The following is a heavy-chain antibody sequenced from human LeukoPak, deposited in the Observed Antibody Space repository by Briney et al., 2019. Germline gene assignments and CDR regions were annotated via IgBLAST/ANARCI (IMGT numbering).Heavy chain of an antibody. Sequence: ASVKVSCKASGYSFTGYYMHWVRQAPGQGLEWMGWINPNSGGTNYAQKVQGRVTMTRDTSISTAYMELSRLRSDDTAVYYCARVQQQWQNIDYWGQGTLVTVSS. J-gene: IGHJ4*02. V-gene: IGHV1-2*02. D-gene: IGHD6-19*01. CDR1: GYSFTGYY. CDR3: ARVQQQWQNIDY. CDR2: INPNSGGT.